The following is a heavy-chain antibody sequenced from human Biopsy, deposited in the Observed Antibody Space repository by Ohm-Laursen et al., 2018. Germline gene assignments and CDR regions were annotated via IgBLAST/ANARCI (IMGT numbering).Heavy chain of an antibody. CDR3: AADSGSGSHFRFDY. CDR1: GYTFINYD. V-gene: IGHV1-8*01. CDR2: MNPKGGDT. D-gene: IGHD3-10*01. J-gene: IGHJ4*02. Sequence: ASVKVSCKVSGYTFINYDIHWVRQASGQGLEWMGWMNPKGGDTGYAHKFQGRVTMARNASISTANMEMSSLRSEDTAVYYCAADSGSGSHFRFDYWGQGALVSVSS.